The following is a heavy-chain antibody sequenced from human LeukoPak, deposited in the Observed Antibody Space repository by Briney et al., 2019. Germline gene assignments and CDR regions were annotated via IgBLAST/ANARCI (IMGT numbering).Heavy chain of an antibody. CDR1: GASFSGYY. Sequence: SETLSLTCAVYGASFSGYYCSWIRQPPGKGLEWIGEINHSGSTTYNPSLKSRIAISVDTSKSQFSLKLRSVTAADTAVFYCAVDSSGAARFDPWGQGTLVTVSS. CDR3: AVDSSGAARFDP. V-gene: IGHV4-34*01. J-gene: IGHJ5*02. CDR2: INHSGST. D-gene: IGHD3-22*01.